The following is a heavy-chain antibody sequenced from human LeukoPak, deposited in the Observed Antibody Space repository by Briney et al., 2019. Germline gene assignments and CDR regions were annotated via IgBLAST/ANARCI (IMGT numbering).Heavy chain of an antibody. CDR3: ARGFLDYDSSDYAFSYY. D-gene: IGHD3-22*01. Sequence: GASVKVSCKASGYTFTTYDITWVRQASGEGLEWMGWMNPNNGNTGYAQRFQGRVTLTRDISISTAYMELSSLRSEDTAVYYCARGFLDYDSSDYAFSYYWGQGTLVTVSS. J-gene: IGHJ4*02. CDR2: MNPNNGNT. CDR1: GYTFTTYD. V-gene: IGHV1-8*01.